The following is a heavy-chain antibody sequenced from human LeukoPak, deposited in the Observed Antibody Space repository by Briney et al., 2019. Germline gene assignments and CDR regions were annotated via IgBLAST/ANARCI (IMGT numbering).Heavy chain of an antibody. D-gene: IGHD6-19*01. Sequence: GGSLRLSCAASGFTFNSFTMNWVRQAPGKGLEWLSSISGSGQYISYADSLKGRLTISRDNAKDSLYLQLNSLRAEDTSVYYCARGGYNSAFLDSWGQGTLVSVS. CDR1: GFTFNSFT. CDR2: ISGSGQYI. V-gene: IGHV3-21*01. CDR3: ARGGYNSAFLDS. J-gene: IGHJ4*02.